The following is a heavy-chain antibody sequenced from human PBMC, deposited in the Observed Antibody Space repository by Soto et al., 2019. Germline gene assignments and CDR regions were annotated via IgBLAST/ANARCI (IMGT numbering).Heavy chain of an antibody. Sequence: EVQLVESGAGLIQPGGSLRLSCAASGFTVSSNYMSWVRQAPGKGLEWVSVIYSGGSTYYADSVKGRFTVSRDNSKNTLYLQMNSLRAEDTAVYYCARGTTVTTFDYWGQGTLVTVSS. CDR3: ARGTTVTTFDY. CDR2: IYSGGST. J-gene: IGHJ4*02. D-gene: IGHD4-17*01. CDR1: GFTVSSNY. V-gene: IGHV3-53*01.